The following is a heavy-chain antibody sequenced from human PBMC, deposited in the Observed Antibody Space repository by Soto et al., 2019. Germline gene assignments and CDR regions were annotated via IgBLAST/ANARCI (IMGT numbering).Heavy chain of an antibody. CDR2: ISSSSSYI. D-gene: IGHD3-3*01. V-gene: IGHV3-21*01. J-gene: IGHJ3*02. Sequence: GGSLRLSCAASGFTFSSYSMNWVRQAPGKGLEWVSSISSSSSYIYYADSVKGRFTISRDNAKNSLYLQMNSLRAEDTAVYYCARATPNYDFWSGYYDAFDIWGQGTMVTVSS. CDR3: ARATPNYDFWSGYYDAFDI. CDR1: GFTFSSYS.